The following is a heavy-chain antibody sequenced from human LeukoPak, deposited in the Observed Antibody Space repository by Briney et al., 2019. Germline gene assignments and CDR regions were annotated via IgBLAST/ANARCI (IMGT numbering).Heavy chain of an antibody. Sequence: SETLSLTCTVSGGSISSYYWSWIRQPPGKGLEWIGYIYYSGSTNYNPSLKSRVTISVDTSKNQFSLMLSSVAAADTAVYYCAREDGTEKHFDFWGQGTLVTVSS. V-gene: IGHV4-59*01. CDR3: AREDGTEKHFDF. CDR1: GGSISSYY. D-gene: IGHD1-1*01. J-gene: IGHJ4*02. CDR2: IYYSGST.